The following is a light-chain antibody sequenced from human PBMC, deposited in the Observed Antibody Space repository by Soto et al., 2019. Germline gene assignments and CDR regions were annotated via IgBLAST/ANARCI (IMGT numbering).Light chain of an antibody. V-gene: IGKV3-20*01. J-gene: IGKJ2*01. Sequence: EIVLTQSPGSLSLSPGERATLSCRASQSVTNYYLAWYQQKPGQAPRLLIYAASSRATGIPDRFSGSGSGTDFTLTISRLEPEDFAVYYCQQYGSSPLYTFGQGTKLESK. CDR1: QSVTNYY. CDR3: QQYGSSPLYT. CDR2: AAS.